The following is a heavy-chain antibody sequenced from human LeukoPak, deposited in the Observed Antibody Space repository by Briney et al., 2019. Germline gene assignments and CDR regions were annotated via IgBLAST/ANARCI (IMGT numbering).Heavy chain of an antibody. V-gene: IGHV4-34*01. Sequence: SETLSLTCAVYGGSFSGYYWSWIRQPPGKGLEWIGEINHSGSTNYNPSLKSRVTISVDTSKNQFSLKLSSVTAADTAVYYCARHLRDTAMVTIEALDIWGQGTMVTVSS. CDR3: ARHLRDTAMVTIEALDI. CDR2: INHSGST. D-gene: IGHD5-18*01. CDR1: GGSFSGYY. J-gene: IGHJ3*02.